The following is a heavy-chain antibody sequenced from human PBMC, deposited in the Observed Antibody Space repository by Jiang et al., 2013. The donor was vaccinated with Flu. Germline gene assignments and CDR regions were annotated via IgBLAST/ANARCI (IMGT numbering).Heavy chain of an antibody. J-gene: IGHJ5*02. CDR3: ARDVNVVVVPSVVPPGLAT. Sequence: VQPGRSLRLACVASGFTFSSHAMHWVRQAPGKGLEWVAVISYDGNNEYYAESLKARFTISRDNAKNTLFLQIISLRGEDTAVYYCARDVNVVVVPSVVPPGLATWGQGTLVTVSS. V-gene: IGHV3-30*04. CDR2: ISYDGNNE. D-gene: IGHD2-2*01. CDR1: GFTFSSHA.